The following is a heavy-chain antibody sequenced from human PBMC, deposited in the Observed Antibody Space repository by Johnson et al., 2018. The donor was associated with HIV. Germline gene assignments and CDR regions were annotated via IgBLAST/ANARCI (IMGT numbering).Heavy chain of an antibody. Sequence: VQLVESGGGLVQPGGSLRLSCVVSGFTFSDYYMDWVRQAPGKGLEWVGRTTDKLNSYTTKYAASVKGRFTISRDDSKKSLYLQINSLRAEDTAVYYCAKVEYGGLLPNDAFDIWGQGTMVTVSS. J-gene: IGHJ3*02. V-gene: IGHV3-72*01. CDR2: TTDKLNSYTT. CDR1: GFTFSDYY. D-gene: IGHD2-21*02. CDR3: AKVEYGGLLPNDAFDI.